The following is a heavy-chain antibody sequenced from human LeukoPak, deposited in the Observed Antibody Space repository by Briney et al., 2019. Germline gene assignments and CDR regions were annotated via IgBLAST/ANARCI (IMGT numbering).Heavy chain of an antibody. V-gene: IGHV3-23*01. CDR3: ARALYRQHIVVVNAKNYWYFDL. J-gene: IGHJ2*01. CDR2: ISGSGSTT. CDR1: GFTFSSYA. Sequence: PGGSLRLSCAASGFTFSSYAMNWVRQAPGKGLEWVSAISGSGSTTYYADSVKGRFTISRDNSKNTLFLQMNSLRAEDTAVYYCARALYRQHIVVVNAKNYWYFDLWGRGTLVTVSS. D-gene: IGHD2-21*01.